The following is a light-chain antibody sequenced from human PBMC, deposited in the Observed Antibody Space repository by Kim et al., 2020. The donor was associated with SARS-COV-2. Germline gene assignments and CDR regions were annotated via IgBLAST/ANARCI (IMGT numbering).Light chain of an antibody. Sequence: QSVLTQPPSASGTPGQRVTISCSGSTSNIGTNTVNWYKQLPGTAPKLLIYGNDQRPSGVPDRFSGSKSGTSASLAISGLQSEDEADYYCAAWDDRLSGWVFGGGTQLTVL. CDR3: AAWDDRLSGWV. CDR2: GND. CDR1: TSNIGTNT. J-gene: IGLJ3*02. V-gene: IGLV1-44*01.